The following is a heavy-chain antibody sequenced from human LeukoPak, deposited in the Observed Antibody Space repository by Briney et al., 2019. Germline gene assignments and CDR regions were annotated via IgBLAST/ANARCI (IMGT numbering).Heavy chain of an antibody. CDR1: GFTFSSYW. V-gene: IGHV3-48*04. Sequence: PGGSLRLSCAASGFTFSSYWMSWVRQAPGKGLEWVSYISSSVSMIYYADSVKGRFTISRDNAKNSLYLQMNSLRVEDTAVYYCARDHWAGGHGLLQGGWRSYYFNYWGQGTLVTVSS. J-gene: IGHJ4*02. D-gene: IGHD2/OR15-2a*01. CDR3: ARDHWAGGHGLLQGGWRSYYFNY. CDR2: ISSSVSMI.